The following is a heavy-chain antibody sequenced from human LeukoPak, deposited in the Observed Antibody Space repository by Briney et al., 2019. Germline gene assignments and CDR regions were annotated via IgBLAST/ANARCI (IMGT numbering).Heavy chain of an antibody. CDR1: GFTFRSYW. Sequence: GGSLRLSCAASGFTFRSYWMSWVRQAPGKGLEWVAILNQDGSEKYYVDSVKGRFTISRDNAENSLYLQMNSLRAEDTAIYYCAKDHYVSGRYDAFDIWGQGTTVTVSS. V-gene: IGHV3-7*05. CDR3: AKDHYVSGRYDAFDI. CDR2: LNQDGSEK. D-gene: IGHD3-10*01. J-gene: IGHJ3*02.